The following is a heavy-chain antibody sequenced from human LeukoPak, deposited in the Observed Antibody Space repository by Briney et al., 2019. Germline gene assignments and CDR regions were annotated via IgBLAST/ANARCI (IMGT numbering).Heavy chain of an antibody. Sequence: SETLSLTCTVSGGSISSSSYYWGWIRQPPGKGLEWIGSIYYSGSTSYNPSLKSRVTISVDTSKNQISLKVRSATAADTAVYYCARTTEDCSSTSCYQYWFDPWGQGTLVTVSS. CDR2: IYYSGST. D-gene: IGHD2-2*01. J-gene: IGHJ5*02. CDR1: GGSISSSSYY. V-gene: IGHV4-39*07. CDR3: ARTTEDCSSTSCYQYWFDP.